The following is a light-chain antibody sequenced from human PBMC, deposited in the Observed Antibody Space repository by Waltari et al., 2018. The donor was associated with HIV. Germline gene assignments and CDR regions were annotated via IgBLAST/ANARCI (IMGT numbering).Light chain of an antibody. CDR3: NSRDKSGNFVV. J-gene: IGLJ2*01. CDR1: RPRTYY. V-gene: IGLV3-19*01. CDR2: DKN. Sequence: SSELTQVPVVLVALGQTHRMTCQGDRPRTYYANWYQQKPGPSPLLVIIDKNNRPSGIPDRFSRSSSGNTASLTITGTQAEDEGDYYCNSRDKSGNFVVFGGGTKLTVL.